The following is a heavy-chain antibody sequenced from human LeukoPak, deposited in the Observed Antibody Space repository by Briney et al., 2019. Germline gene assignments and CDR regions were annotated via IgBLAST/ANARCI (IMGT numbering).Heavy chain of an antibody. J-gene: IGHJ4*02. CDR2: IGIRGDT. CDR1: GFTFIDYD. CDR3: ARGGIQVSGIDEFDY. Sequence: GGSLRLSCAASGFTFIDYDMHWVRQVIGKGLEWVSAIGIRGDTHYSGSVKGRFTITRENAESSLYLQMNSLRAEDTAVYYCARGGIQVSGIDEFDYWGQGTLVTVSS. V-gene: IGHV3-13*01. D-gene: IGHD6-19*01.